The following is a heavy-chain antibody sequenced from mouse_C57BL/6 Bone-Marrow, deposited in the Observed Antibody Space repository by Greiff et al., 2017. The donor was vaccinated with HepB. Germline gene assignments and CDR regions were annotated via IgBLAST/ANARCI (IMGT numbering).Heavy chain of an antibody. CDR3: VRYYYGSSHYAMDY. Sequence: EVHLVESGGGLVQPKGSLKLSCAASGFSFNTYAMNWVRQAPGKGLEWVARIRSKSNNYATYYADSVKDRFTISRDDSESMLYLQMNNLKTEDTAMYYCVRYYYGSSHYAMDYWGQGTSVTVSS. V-gene: IGHV10-1*01. D-gene: IGHD1-1*01. CDR2: IRSKSNNYAT. J-gene: IGHJ4*01. CDR1: GFSFNTYA.